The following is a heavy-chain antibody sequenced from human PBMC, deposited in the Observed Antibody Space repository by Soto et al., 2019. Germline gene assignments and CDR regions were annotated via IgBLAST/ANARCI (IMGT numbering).Heavy chain of an antibody. CDR2: ISAYNGNT. J-gene: IGHJ4*02. Sequence: GPSAKVSCKASGYTFTSYGLSWVRQAPGQGLEWMGWISAYNGNTNYAQKLQGRVTMTTDTSTSTAYIELRSLRSDDTAVYYCASIEVAGDYYWGQGTLVTVSS. D-gene: IGHD6-19*01. V-gene: IGHV1-18*01. CDR1: GYTFTSYG. CDR3: ASIEVAGDYY.